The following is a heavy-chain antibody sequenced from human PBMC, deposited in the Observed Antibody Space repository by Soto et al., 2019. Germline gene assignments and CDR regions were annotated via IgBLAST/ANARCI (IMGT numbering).Heavy chain of an antibody. D-gene: IGHD3-22*01. V-gene: IGHV4-30-2*01. CDR2: IYHSGST. Sequence: QLQLQESGSGLVKPSQTLYLTCAVSGGSISSGGYSWSWIRQPPGKGLEWIGYIYHSGSTYYNPSLKGRVTISVDRAKNQFALKLSSVTAADTAVYYCASAFGSSGYRWGQGTLVTVSS. CDR1: GGSISSGGYS. J-gene: IGHJ4*02. CDR3: ASAFGSSGYR.